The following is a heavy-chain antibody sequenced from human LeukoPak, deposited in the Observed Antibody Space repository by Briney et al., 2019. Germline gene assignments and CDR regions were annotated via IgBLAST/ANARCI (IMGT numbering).Heavy chain of an antibody. Sequence: GGSLRLSCSASGFTFSSYGMHWVRQAPGKGLEWVAVIWYDGSTKYYADFVKGRFTISRDNSKNVVYLQMDSLRAEDTAFYYCARSLGETTFDWWGQGTLVTVPS. J-gene: IGHJ4*02. CDR1: GFTFSSYG. D-gene: IGHD3-16*01. CDR3: ARSLGETTFDW. CDR2: IWYDGSTK. V-gene: IGHV3-33*01.